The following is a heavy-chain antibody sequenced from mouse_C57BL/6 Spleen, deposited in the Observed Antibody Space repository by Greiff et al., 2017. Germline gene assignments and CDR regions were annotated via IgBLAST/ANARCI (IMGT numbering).Heavy chain of an antibody. V-gene: IGHV5-6*01. Sequence: EVQGVESGGDLVKPGGSLKLSCAASGFTFSSYGMSWVRQTPDKRLEWVATISSGGSYTYYPGSVKGRFTISRDNAKNTLYLQMSSLKSEDTAMYYCARQGTTVFDYWGQGTTLTVSS. CDR1: GFTFSSYG. CDR2: ISSGGSYT. J-gene: IGHJ2*01. CDR3: ARQGTTVFDY. D-gene: IGHD1-1*01.